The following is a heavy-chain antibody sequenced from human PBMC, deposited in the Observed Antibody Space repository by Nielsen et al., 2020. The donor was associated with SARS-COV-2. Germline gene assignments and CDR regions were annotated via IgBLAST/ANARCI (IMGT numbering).Heavy chain of an antibody. V-gene: IGHV3-30*02. J-gene: IGHJ4*02. CDR2: IRYDESQK. CDR1: GFTFSSYG. Sequence: GESLKISCATSGFTFSSYGMHWVRQAPGKGLEWVAYIRYDESQKNYADSVKGRFTISRDNSKSTLYLQMNSLRAEDTAVYYCARDLEVGVVPAADYWGQGTLVTVSS. D-gene: IGHD2-2*01. CDR3: ARDLEVGVVPAADY.